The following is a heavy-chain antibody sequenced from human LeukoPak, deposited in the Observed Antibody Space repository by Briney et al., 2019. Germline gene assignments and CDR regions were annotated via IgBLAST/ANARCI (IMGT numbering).Heavy chain of an antibody. Sequence: GGSLRLSCAASGFTFSSYAMHWVRQAPGKGLEYVSAISSNGGSTYYANSVKGRFTISRDNSKNTLYLEMNSLRVEDTAVYYCAKRSGTYSYYFDYWGQGTLVTVSS. CDR1: GFTFSSYA. CDR2: ISSNGGST. CDR3: AKRSGTYSYYFDY. J-gene: IGHJ4*02. D-gene: IGHD1-26*01. V-gene: IGHV3-64*01.